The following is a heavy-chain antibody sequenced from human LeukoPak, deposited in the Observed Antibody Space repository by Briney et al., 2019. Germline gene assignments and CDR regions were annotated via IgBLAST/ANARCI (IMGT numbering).Heavy chain of an antibody. D-gene: IGHD6-6*01. CDR2: IITIFGTA. Sequence: SVEVSCKASGGTFSSYAISWVRQAPGQGLEWMGGIITIFGTANYAQKFQGRVTITADESTSTAYMELSSLRSEDTAVYYCARDGIAARGLFDYWGQGTLVTVSS. J-gene: IGHJ4*02. CDR3: ARDGIAARGLFDY. CDR1: GGTFSSYA. V-gene: IGHV1-69*13.